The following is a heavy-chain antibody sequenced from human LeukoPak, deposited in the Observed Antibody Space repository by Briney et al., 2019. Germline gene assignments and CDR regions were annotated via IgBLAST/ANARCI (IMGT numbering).Heavy chain of an antibody. J-gene: IGHJ4*02. D-gene: IGHD4-23*01. V-gene: IGHV4-30-4*01. CDR1: GGSISSGDYY. Sequence: SETLSLTCTVSGGSISSGDYYWSWIRQPPGKGLEYIGYIYYSGSTYYNPSLKSRITISVDTSKNQFSLKLSSVTAADTAVYYCAKDRSLDGGNSNGYFDSWGQGTLVTVSS. CDR3: AKDRSLDGGNSNGYFDS. CDR2: IYYSGST.